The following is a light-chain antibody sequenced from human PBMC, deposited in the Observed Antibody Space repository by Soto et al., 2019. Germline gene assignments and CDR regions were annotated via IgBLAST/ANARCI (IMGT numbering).Light chain of an antibody. Sequence: DIQLTQSPSSLSVSGLERVSITCRASQGVRYSLAWYQQKPGKAPELLIYSASTLQSGVPSRFIGSKSGTDFTLTISSLQPEDFATYYCQQLFTFGQGTRLEIK. J-gene: IGKJ5*01. CDR3: QQLFT. CDR2: SAS. V-gene: IGKV1-9*01. CDR1: QGVRYS.